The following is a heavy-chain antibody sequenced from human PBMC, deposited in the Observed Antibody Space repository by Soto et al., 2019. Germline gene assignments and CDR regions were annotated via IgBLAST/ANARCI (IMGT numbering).Heavy chain of an antibody. CDR2: INPFDGSR. Sequence: ASVKVSCKASGYIFTSYYLHWVRQAPGQGLEWMGWINPFDGSRMFAQSFQGRVTFTRDTSTSTVYMELSGLRSDDTAVYYCSRVDPGETSPFDHWGQGTPDTVSS. V-gene: IGHV1-46*03. CDR1: GYIFTSYY. D-gene: IGHD3-10*01. J-gene: IGHJ4*02. CDR3: SRVDPGETSPFDH.